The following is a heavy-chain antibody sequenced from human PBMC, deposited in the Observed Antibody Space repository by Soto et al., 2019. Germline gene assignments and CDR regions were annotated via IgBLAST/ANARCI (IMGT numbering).Heavy chain of an antibody. CDR3: ARDPNIVLVPAALRSYYYYYGMDV. Sequence: GGSLRLSCATSGFTFSSYAMTWVRQAPGKGLEWVSIIGASGLSTYYADSVKGRFTISRDNSKNTLYLQMNSLRAEDTAVYYCARDPNIVLVPAALRSYYYYYGMDVWGQGTTVTVSS. V-gene: IGHV3-23*01. CDR1: GFTFSSYA. D-gene: IGHD2-2*01. J-gene: IGHJ6*02. CDR2: IGASGLST.